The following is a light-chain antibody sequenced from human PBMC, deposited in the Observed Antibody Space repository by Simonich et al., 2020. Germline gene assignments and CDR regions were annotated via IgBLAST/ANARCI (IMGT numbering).Light chain of an antibody. CDR1: SGSIASNY. Sequence: NFMLTQPHSVSESPGQTVTISCTRSSGSIASNYVQWYQQRPGSAPPTVIYEDNQRPSGVPDRFSGSIDSSSNAASLTISGLKTEDEADYYCQSYDSSNHVVFGGGTKLTVL. V-gene: IGLV6-57*03. CDR3: QSYDSSNHVV. J-gene: IGLJ2*01. CDR2: EDN.